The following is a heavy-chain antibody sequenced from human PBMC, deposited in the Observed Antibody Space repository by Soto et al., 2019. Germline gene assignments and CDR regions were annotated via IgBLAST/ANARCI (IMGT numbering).Heavy chain of an antibody. CDR3: GGYCSSTSCYRGSVYNWFDP. D-gene: IGHD2-2*02. J-gene: IGHJ5*02. CDR2: ISSSGSTI. CDR1: GFTFSDYY. Sequence: GGSLRLSCAASGFTFSDYYMSWIRQAPGKGLEWVSYISSSGSTIYYADSVKGRFTISRDNARNSLYLQMNSLRAEDTAVYYCGGYCSSTSCYRGSVYNWFDPWGQGTLVTVSS. V-gene: IGHV3-11*01.